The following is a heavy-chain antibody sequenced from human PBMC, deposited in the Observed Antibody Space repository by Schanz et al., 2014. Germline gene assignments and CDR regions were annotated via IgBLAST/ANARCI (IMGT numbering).Heavy chain of an antibody. D-gene: IGHD6-13*01. CDR3: ARDGEAAAGCDY. V-gene: IGHV1-24*01. Sequence: HVQLVQSGAEVKKPGASVKVSCKVSGYSLNELSMHWVRQAPGRGLEWMGGFHHEDGGTVYAQKFQGRVIMTEDTSTDTAYVELSRLTSEDTGVYYCARDGEAAAGCDYWGQGTLVTVSS. CDR1: GYSLNELS. J-gene: IGHJ4*02. CDR2: FHHEDGGT.